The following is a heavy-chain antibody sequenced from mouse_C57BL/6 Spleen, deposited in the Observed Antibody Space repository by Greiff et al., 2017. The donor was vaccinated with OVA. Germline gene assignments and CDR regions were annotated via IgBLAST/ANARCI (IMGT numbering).Heavy chain of an antibody. CDR1: GISITTGNYG. D-gene: IGHD2-4*01. Sequence: EVQLQESGPGLVKPSQTVFLTCTVTGISITTGNYGWSWIRQFPGNKLEWIGYIYYSGTITYNPSLTSRTTITRDTPKNQFFLEMNSLTAEDTATYYCAREDGDYDGFDYWGQGTTLTVSS. CDR3: AREDGDYDGFDY. J-gene: IGHJ2*01. V-gene: IGHV3-5*01. CDR2: IYYSGTI.